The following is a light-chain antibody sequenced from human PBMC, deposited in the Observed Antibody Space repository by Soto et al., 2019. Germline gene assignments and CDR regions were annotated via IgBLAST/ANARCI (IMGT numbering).Light chain of an antibody. CDR2: GAS. CDR3: QQYGSFWT. CDR1: QSVSSSY. V-gene: IGKV3-20*01. J-gene: IGKJ1*01. Sequence: EIVLTQSPGTLSLSPGERATLSCRASQSVSSSYLAWYQQKPGQAPRLLIYGASSRATGIPDRFSGSGSGTDVTLTISRLEPEDVAVYYCQQYGSFWTFGQGTKVEIK.